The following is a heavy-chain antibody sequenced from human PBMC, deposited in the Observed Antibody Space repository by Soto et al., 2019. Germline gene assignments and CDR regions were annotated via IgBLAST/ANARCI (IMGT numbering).Heavy chain of an antibody. V-gene: IGHV1-2*02. D-gene: IGHD3-10*01. CDR3: ARDLEWFGELLYPLYYYYYGMDA. Sequence: ASVKVSCKASGYTFTGYYMHWVRQAPGQGLEWMGWINPNSGGTNYAQKFQGRVTMTRDTSISTAYMELSRLRSDDTAVYYCARDLEWFGELLYPLYYYYYGMDAWGQGTTVTVSS. CDR1: GYTFTGYY. J-gene: IGHJ6*02. CDR2: INPNSGGT.